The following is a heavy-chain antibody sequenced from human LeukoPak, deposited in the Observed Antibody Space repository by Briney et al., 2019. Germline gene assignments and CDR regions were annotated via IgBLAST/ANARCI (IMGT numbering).Heavy chain of an antibody. D-gene: IGHD1-14*01. V-gene: IGHV3-7*01. CDR3: ARDSFETDIDY. CDR2: IKEDGSEQ. J-gene: IGHJ4*02. CDR1: GFIFSSYW. Sequence: GGSLRLYCAASGFIFSSYWMSWVRQAPGKGLEWVANIKEDGSEQYYVDSLRGRFTISRDNAENSLYLQMNSLRAEDTAVYYCARDSFETDIDYWGQGTLVTVSS.